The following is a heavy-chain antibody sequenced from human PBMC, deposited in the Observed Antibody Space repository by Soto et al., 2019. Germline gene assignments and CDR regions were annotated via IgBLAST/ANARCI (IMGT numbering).Heavy chain of an antibody. CDR1: GFTFSSYW. CDR3: ARENMIRGVIITSADAFDI. J-gene: IGHJ3*02. V-gene: IGHV3-74*01. CDR2: INSDGSST. Sequence: GGSLRLACAASGFTFSSYWMHWVRQAPGKGLVWVSRINSDGSSTSYADSVKGRFTISRDNAKNTLYLQMNSLRAEDTAVYYCARENMIRGVIITSADAFDIWRRGTMVTV. D-gene: IGHD3-10*01.